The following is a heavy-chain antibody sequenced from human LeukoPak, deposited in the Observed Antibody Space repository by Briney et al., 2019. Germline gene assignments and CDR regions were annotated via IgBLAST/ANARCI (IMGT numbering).Heavy chain of an antibody. CDR1: GYSIISDYF. CDR2: IFHSGDV. D-gene: IGHD3-10*02. V-gene: IGHV4-38-2*02. Sequence: PSETLSLTCIVSGYSIISDYFWGWVRQPPGKGPEWIGSIFHSGDVYYNPSLKSRVTISVDTSKNQFSLKLSSVTATDTAVYYCATGGGLFGRALGAFDSWGQGTLVTVSS. CDR3: ATGGGLFGRALGAFDS. J-gene: IGHJ4*02.